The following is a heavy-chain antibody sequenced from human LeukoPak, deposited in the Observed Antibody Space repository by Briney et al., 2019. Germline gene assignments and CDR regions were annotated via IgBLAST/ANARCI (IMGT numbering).Heavy chain of an antibody. V-gene: IGHV3-21*01. CDR1: GFTFSSYS. D-gene: IGHD2-15*01. CDR3: ARTKRDIVVVVAATPDWFDP. J-gene: IGHJ5*02. Sequence: GGSLRLSCAASGFTFSSYSMNWVRQAPGKGLEWVSSISSSSSYIYYADSVKGRFTISRDNAKNSLYLQMNSLRAEDTAVYYCARTKRDIVVVVAATPDWFDPWGQGTLVTVSS. CDR2: ISSSSSYI.